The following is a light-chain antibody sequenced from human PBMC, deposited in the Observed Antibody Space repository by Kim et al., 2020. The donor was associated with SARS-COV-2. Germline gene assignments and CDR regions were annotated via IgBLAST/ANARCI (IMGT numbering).Light chain of an antibody. CDR1: RSVSSN. J-gene: IGKJ1*01. CDR3: QQRSSWPRT. V-gene: IGKV3-11*01. CDR2: YAS. Sequence: LSPGDIPTRSSWASRSVSSNLAWYQQKPGQPPRLLIYYASTRASGIPPRFSGSGSGTDFSLTISSLEPEDFAVYYCQQRSSWPRTFGQGTKVDIK.